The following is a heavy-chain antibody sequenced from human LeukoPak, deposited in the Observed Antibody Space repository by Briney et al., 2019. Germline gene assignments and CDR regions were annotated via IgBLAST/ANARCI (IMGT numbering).Heavy chain of an antibody. CDR1: GGSISSSSYY. V-gene: IGHV4-39*07. CDR3: AREYYYDSSGNAFDI. D-gene: IGHD3-22*01. Sequence: SSETLSLTCTVSGGSISSSSYYWGWIRQPPGKGLEWIGSIYYSGSTYYNPSLKSRVTISVDTSKNQFSLKLSSVTAADTAVYYCAREYYYDSSGNAFDIWGQGTMVTVSS. CDR2: IYYSGST. J-gene: IGHJ3*02.